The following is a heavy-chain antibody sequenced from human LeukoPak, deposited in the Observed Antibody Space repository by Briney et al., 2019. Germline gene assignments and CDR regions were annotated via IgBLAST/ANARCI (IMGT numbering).Heavy chain of an antibody. CDR3: ARVTGYMIEDYFDY. CDR2: IYYSGST. CDR1: GGSISSYY. D-gene: IGHD3-22*01. V-gene: IGHV4-59*01. J-gene: IGHJ4*02. Sequence: PSETLSLTCTVSGGSISSYYWSWIRQPPGKGLEWIGYIYYSGSTNYNPSLKSRVTISVETSKNQFSPKLSSVTAAGTAVYYCARVTGYMIEDYFDYWGQGTLVTVSS.